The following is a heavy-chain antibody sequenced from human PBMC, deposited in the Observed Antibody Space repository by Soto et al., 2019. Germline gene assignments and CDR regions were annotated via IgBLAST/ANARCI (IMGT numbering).Heavy chain of an antibody. Sequence: PGGSLRLSCAASGFTFSSYAMSWVRQAPGKGLEWVSAISGSGGSTYYADSVKGRFTISRDNSKNTLYLQMNSLRAEDTAVYYCATELGVAGGYYYYGMDFWGQGTTVTVSS. CDR3: ATELGVAGGYYYYGMDF. V-gene: IGHV3-23*01. CDR1: GFTFSSYA. D-gene: IGHD6-19*01. CDR2: ISGSGGST. J-gene: IGHJ6*02.